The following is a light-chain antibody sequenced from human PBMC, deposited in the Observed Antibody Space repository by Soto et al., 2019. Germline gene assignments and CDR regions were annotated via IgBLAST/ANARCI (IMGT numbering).Light chain of an antibody. CDR2: EES. CDR3: CSYAGSSTYV. CDR1: ISYVGSYNL. Sequence: QSVLTQPASVSRSPGESITISCTGTISYVGSYNLVSWYQHHPGKAPKLMIYEESKRPSWVSNRFSGSKSGKKASLTISGLQAEDEADYYCCSYAGSSTYVFGTGTKVTDL. V-gene: IGLV2-23*01. J-gene: IGLJ1*01.